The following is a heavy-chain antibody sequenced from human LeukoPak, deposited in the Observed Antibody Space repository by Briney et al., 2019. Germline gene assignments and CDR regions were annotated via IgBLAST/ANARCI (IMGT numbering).Heavy chain of an antibody. D-gene: IGHD1-26*01. CDR2: INTNTGNP. CDR3: VRDSGSGNGDY. Sequence: GASVKVSCKASGYTFTTYAINWVRQAPGQGLEWMGRINTNTGNPTYAQGFTGRFVFSLDTSVSTAYLQISSLKAEDTAVYYCVRDSGSGNGDYWGQGTLVTVSS. V-gene: IGHV7-4-1*02. CDR1: GYTFTTYA. J-gene: IGHJ4*02.